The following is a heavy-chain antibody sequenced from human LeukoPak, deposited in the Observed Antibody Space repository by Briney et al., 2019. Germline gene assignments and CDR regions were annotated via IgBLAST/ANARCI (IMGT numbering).Heavy chain of an antibody. V-gene: IGHV4-4*07. CDR1: GGSISSYY. D-gene: IGHD1-26*01. J-gene: IGHJ5*02. CDR3: ARDPRGIVGANHNWFDP. CDR2: IYASGST. Sequence: PSETLSLTCTVSGGSISSYYWSWIRRPAGKGLEWIGRIYASGSTNYNPSLKSRVTMSVDTSKSQFSLKLISVTAADTAVYYCARDPRGIVGANHNWFDPWVQGTLVTVSS.